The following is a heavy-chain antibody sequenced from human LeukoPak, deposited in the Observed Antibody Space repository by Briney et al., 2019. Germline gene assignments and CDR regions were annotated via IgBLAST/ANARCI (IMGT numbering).Heavy chain of an antibody. CDR2: IYYSGST. V-gene: IGHV4-59*08. D-gene: IGHD6-13*01. Sequence: SETLSLTCTVSGGSISSYYWSWLRQPPGKGLEGIGYIYYSGSTNYNPSLKSRVTISVDTSKNQFSLKLSSVTAADTAVYYCARKKGRGSSWANDYWGQGTLVTVSS. CDR3: ARKKGRGSSWANDY. CDR1: GGSISSYY. J-gene: IGHJ4*02.